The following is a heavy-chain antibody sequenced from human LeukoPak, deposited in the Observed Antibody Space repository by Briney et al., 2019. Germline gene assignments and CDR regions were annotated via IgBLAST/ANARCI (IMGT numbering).Heavy chain of an antibody. Sequence: SQTLSLTCAISGDSVSSNSAAWNWIRQSPSRGLEWLGRTYYRSKWYNDYAVSVKSRITINPDTSKNQFSLQLNSVTPEDTAVYYCARFFTQLLWFGESNYFDYWGQEPLVTVSS. J-gene: IGHJ4*02. D-gene: IGHD3-10*01. CDR1: GDSVSSNSAA. V-gene: IGHV6-1*01. CDR3: ARFFTQLLWFGESNYFDY. CDR2: TYYRSKWYN.